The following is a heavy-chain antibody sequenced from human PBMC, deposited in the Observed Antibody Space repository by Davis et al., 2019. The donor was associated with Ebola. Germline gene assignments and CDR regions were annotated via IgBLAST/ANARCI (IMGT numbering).Heavy chain of an antibody. V-gene: IGHV4-59*01. Sequence: PSETLSLTCAVYGGSFSGYSWSWIRQPPGKGLEWIGYIHYSGDTNHNPSLKSRVTISVDTSKNQFSLKLSSVTAADTAVYYCARTLTSAGFDYWGQGTLVTVSS. CDR3: ARTLTSAGFDY. D-gene: IGHD3-9*01. J-gene: IGHJ4*02. CDR1: GGSFSGYS. CDR2: IHYSGDT.